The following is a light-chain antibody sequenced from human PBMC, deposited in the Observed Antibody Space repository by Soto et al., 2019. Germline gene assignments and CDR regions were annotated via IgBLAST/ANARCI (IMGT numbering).Light chain of an antibody. CDR3: AAWDDSLNGPV. CDR1: SSNIGGSP. J-gene: IGLJ1*01. V-gene: IGLV1-44*01. Sequence: QSVLTQPPSSSGTPGQRVTISCSGGSSNIGGSPVNWYQQLPGTAPKLLIHSNDRRPSGVPDRFSGSKSGTSASLAISGLQSEDAADYYCAAWDDSLNGPVFGTGTKVTV. CDR2: SND.